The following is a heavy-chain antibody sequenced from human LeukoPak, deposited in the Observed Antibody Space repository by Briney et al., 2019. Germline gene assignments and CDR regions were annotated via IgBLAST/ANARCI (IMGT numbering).Heavy chain of an antibody. V-gene: IGHV4-59*08. J-gene: IGHJ4*02. CDR2: IHYSGST. CDR3: ASTEWNYAR. CDR1: GGSITNYY. D-gene: IGHD1-7*01. Sequence: TSVTLSLTCTVTGGSITNYYWSWMPQPPGKGLEWIGYIHYSGSTNYNPSLKSRVTISLDTSKNQFSLRLTSVTAADTAVYYCASTEWNYARWGQGTLVTVSS.